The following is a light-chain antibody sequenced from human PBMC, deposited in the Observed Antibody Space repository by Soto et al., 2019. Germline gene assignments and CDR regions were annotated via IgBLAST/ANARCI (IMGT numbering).Light chain of an antibody. Sequence: QSVLTQPPSVSGTPGQRVNISCSGSSSNIGRDYVYWYQQFPGTAPKLLIYRGNQRPSGVPDRFSGSKSGNTASLTISGLQTEDESDYYCCSYAGRYTYVFGTGTKVTV. CDR2: RGN. CDR1: SSNIGRDY. J-gene: IGLJ1*01. V-gene: IGLV1-47*01. CDR3: CSYAGRYTYV.